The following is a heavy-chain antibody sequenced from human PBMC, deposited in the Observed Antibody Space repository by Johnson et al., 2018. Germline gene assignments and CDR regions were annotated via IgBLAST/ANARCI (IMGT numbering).Heavy chain of an antibody. J-gene: IGHJ3*02. V-gene: IGHV3-30*03. CDR3: AREEYDYGWGSYRPEGAFDI. CDR2: ISYDGSNK. D-gene: IGHD3-16*02. CDR1: GFTFSSYG. Sequence: QVQLVQSGGGVVQPGRSLRLSCAASGFTFSSYGMHWVRQAPGKGLEWVAVISYDGSNKYYADSVKGRFTISRDNSKNTLYLQMNSLRAEDTAVYYCAREEYDYGWGSYRPEGAFDIWGQGTMVTVSS.